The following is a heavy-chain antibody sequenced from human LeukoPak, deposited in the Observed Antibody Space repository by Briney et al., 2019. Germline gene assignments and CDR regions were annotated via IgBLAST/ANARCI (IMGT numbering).Heavy chain of an antibody. CDR1: GGSINSYSYY. J-gene: IGHJ4*02. CDR3: VRRAYGSGTYPADY. Sequence: PSETLSLTCTVSGGSINSYSYYWGWIRQPPGKGLEWIGSIYYSGSTYYNPSLKSRVTISVDTSKNQFSLKLTSVTAADTSMYYCVRRAYGSGTYPADYWGQGTLVTVSS. D-gene: IGHD3-10*01. CDR2: IYYSGST. V-gene: IGHV4-39*01.